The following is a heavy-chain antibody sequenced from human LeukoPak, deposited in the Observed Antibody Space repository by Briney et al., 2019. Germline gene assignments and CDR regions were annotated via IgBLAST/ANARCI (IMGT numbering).Heavy chain of an antibody. V-gene: IGHV3-73*01. J-gene: IGHJ4*02. Sequence: GGSLRLSCAASGFTFSGSAMHWVRQASGKGLEWVGHIGNKVSNYATEYAPSLRGRFTISRDDSKDTAYLQVDSLKTEDTAVYYCAGNYNSWTGLNYWGQRTLVTVSS. CDR3: AGNYNSWTGLNY. CDR1: GFTFSGSA. CDR2: IGNKVSNYAT. D-gene: IGHD1-1*01.